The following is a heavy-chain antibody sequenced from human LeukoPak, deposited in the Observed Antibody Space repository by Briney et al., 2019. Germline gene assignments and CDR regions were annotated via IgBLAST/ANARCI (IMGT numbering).Heavy chain of an antibody. J-gene: IGHJ4*02. CDR3: ARVACKTSCSNGVYLDY. CDR1: GFTFSSYE. Sequence: PGGSLRLSCAASGFTFSSYEMRWVRQAPGKGLEWVALLSDDGSDNYYADSVKGRFTISRDNSKTTLYLQMPSLRAEDTAVYYCARVACKTSCSNGVYLDYWGQGTLVTVSS. V-gene: IGHV3-30*01. CDR2: LSDDGSDN. D-gene: IGHD2-2*01.